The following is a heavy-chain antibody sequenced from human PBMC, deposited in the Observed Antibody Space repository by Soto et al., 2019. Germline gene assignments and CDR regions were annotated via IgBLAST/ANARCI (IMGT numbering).Heavy chain of an antibody. CDR3: TTDIKDYYGSGSYLHFDY. V-gene: IGHV3-15*01. CDR2: IKSKTDGGTT. CDR1: GFTFSNAW. Sequence: GGSLRLSCAASGFTFSNAWMSWVRQAPWKGLEWVGRIKSKTDGGTTDYAAPVKGRFTISRDDSKNTLYLQMNSLKTEDTAVYYCTTDIKDYYGSGSYLHFDYWGQGTLVTVSS. J-gene: IGHJ4*02. D-gene: IGHD3-10*01.